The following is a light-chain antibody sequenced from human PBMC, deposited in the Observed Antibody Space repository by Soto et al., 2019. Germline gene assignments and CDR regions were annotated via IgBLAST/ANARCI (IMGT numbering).Light chain of an antibody. V-gene: IGKV1-33*01. Sequence: DIQMTQSPSSLSASVGGRVTITCQASQDINNYLNWYQQKTGKAPKLLIYDASNLESGVTSRLSGSGSGTEFTLTISSLQTDDLATYHCQQYNSYSWTFGQGTKVDNK. J-gene: IGKJ1*01. CDR3: QQYNSYSWT. CDR2: DAS. CDR1: QDINNY.